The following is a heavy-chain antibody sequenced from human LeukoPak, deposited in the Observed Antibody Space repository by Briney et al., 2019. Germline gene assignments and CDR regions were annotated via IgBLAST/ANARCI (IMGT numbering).Heavy chain of an antibody. CDR2: IYHSGST. J-gene: IGHJ4*02. V-gene: IGHV4-30-2*01. CDR1: GGSISSGGYS. CDR3: ASPSSWSYYYDSSGYYANDY. D-gene: IGHD3-22*01. Sequence: SKTLSLTCAVSGGSISSGGYSWSWIRQPPGKGLEWIGYIYHSGSTYYNPSLKSRVTISVDRSKNQFSLKLSSVTAADTAVYYCASPSSWSYYYDSSGYYANDYWGQGTLVTVSS.